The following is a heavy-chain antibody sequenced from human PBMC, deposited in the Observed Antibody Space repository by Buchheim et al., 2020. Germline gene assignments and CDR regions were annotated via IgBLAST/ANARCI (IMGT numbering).Heavy chain of an antibody. CDR1: GFAFSGYA. CDR3: ARDLHY. J-gene: IGHJ4*02. Sequence: EVQLLESGGGLVQPGGSLRLSCAVSGFAFSGYAMSWVRQASGKGLEWVSWISSSSNTIYYADSVKGRFTISRDNAKNSVFLQMNSLRAEDTAVYYCARDLHYWGQGTL. V-gene: IGHV3-48*01. CDR2: ISSSSNTI.